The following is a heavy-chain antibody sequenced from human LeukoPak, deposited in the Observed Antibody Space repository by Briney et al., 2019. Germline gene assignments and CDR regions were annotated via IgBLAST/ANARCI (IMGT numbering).Heavy chain of an antibody. CDR2: VFSRGTT. CDR3: ARSWAAKWELPGQFDS. D-gene: IGHD1-26*01. V-gene: IGHV4-59*08. CDR1: GASMNNYY. J-gene: IGHJ4*02. Sequence: SETLSLTCTVSGASMNNYYWSWIRQSPEKGLEWLGFVFSRGTTNLNPSFKGRLIMSIDTSKNQFSLRLSSVTAADTAVYFCARSWAAKWELPGQFDSWGQGRLVSVSS.